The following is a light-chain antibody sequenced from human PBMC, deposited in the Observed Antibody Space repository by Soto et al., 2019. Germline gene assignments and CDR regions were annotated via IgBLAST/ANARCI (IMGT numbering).Light chain of an antibody. V-gene: IGKV1-39*01. CDR3: QQSYSAPQYT. CDR2: AAS. Sequence: DIQMTQSPTSLAASVGDRVTITCRASETVSKYVNWYQQKPGKAPNLLIYAASSLHIGVPSRFSGSGSGTDFTLTINSLQHEDFATYYCQQSYSAPQYTFGQGTKLEIK. J-gene: IGKJ2*01. CDR1: ETVSKY.